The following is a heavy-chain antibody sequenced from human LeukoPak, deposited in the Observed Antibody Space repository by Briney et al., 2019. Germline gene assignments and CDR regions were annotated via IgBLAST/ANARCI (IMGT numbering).Heavy chain of an antibody. J-gene: IGHJ4*02. CDR2: IRYDGSNK. D-gene: IGHD6-19*01. CDR1: GFTFSTYG. V-gene: IGHV3-30*02. Sequence: PGGSLRLSCAAAGFTFSTYGIHWVRQAPGMGLEWVAFIRYDGSNKYYADSVKGRFTISRDNFMNTVYLQMNSLRPEDTAVYYCAKEGYSSGWYEDYWGKGTLVTVSP. CDR3: AKEGYSSGWYEDY.